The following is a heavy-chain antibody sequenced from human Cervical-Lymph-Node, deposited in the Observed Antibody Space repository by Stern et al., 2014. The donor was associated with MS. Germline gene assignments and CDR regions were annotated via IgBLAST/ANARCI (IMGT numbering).Heavy chain of an antibody. V-gene: IGHV1-46*03. J-gene: IGHJ5*02. D-gene: IGHD1-1*01. CDR1: GFSFTTHY. Sequence: VQLVESGAEVKKPGASVNVSCEASGFSFTTHYMHWIRQAPGEGLARAGIINPNSGTTSYARQFQGRVIITRDTSTSTIYMELTGLRSEDTALYFCTRVQRERRALDHFDPWGQGTLVTVSS. CDR2: INPNSGTT. CDR3: TRVQRERRALDHFDP.